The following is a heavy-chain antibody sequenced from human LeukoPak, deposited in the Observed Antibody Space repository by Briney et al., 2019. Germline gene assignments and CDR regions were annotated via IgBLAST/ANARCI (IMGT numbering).Heavy chain of an antibody. J-gene: IGHJ4*02. CDR1: GFTFSSPA. CDR3: AKERRRVDTEMVRSYYFEN. CDR2: ITGNGATT. Sequence: GGSLRLSCAASGFTFSSPAMSWVRQTPGKGLEWVSSITGNGATTYYPDSVKGRFTISRDNSKTTLSLQMNSLRAEDTAVYYCAKERRRVDTEMVRSYYFENWGQGTLVTVSS. V-gene: IGHV3-23*01. D-gene: IGHD5-18*01.